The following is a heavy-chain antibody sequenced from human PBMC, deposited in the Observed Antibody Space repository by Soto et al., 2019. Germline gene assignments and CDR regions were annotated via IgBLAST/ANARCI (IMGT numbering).Heavy chain of an antibody. V-gene: IGHV5-10-1*01. Sequence: GESLKISCKGSGYSFTSYWISWVRQMPGKGLEWMGRIDPSDSYTNYSPSFQGHVTISADKSISTAYLQWSSLKASDTAMYYCARQGSDIVVVPAAIGVYNWFDPWGQGTLVTVSS. CDR3: ARQGSDIVVVPAAIGVYNWFDP. J-gene: IGHJ5*02. D-gene: IGHD2-2*02. CDR1: GYSFTSYW. CDR2: IDPSDSYT.